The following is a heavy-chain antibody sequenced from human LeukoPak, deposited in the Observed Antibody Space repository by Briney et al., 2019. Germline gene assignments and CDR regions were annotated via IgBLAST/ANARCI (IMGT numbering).Heavy chain of an antibody. J-gene: IGHJ3*02. D-gene: IGHD2-15*01. Sequence: GGSLRLSCAASGFTFSRYWMHWVRRAPGKGPVWVSRINSDGSSTSYADSVKGRFTISRDNAKNTLYLQMNSLRAEDTAVYCCARESLTDIVVVGAFDIWGQGTMVTVSS. CDR2: INSDGSST. V-gene: IGHV3-74*01. CDR3: ARESLTDIVVVGAFDI. CDR1: GFTFSRYW.